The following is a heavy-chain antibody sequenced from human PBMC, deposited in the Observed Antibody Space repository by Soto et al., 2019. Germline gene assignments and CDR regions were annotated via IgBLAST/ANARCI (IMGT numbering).Heavy chain of an antibody. CDR3: ARAYVPFGYYCDY. V-gene: IGHV1-18*04. Sequence: QVQLLQSGAEVKKPGASVNVSCKASGFSFIDYGFAWVRQAPGQGLEWMGWISAYSGVTNLAPKFHGRVTMATDSPTSTAYMELRRPRSDGTAVYFWARAYVPFGYYCDYGGQGTVATASS. CDR1: GFSFIDYG. J-gene: IGHJ4*02. CDR2: ISAYSGVT. D-gene: IGHD3-10*01.